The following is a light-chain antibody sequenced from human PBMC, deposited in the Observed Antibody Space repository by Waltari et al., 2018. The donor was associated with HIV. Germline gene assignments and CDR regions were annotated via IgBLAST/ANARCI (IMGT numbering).Light chain of an antibody. CDR2: GAS. CDR1: QTISTT. CDR3: QQYTNWLAFT. V-gene: IGKV3-15*01. J-gene: IGKJ2*01. Sequence: ELVITQSHATLSVSLGERATLSCRASQTISTTLAWDQKKPGHAPRLLIYGASTRATGVPARFSGSGSGTEFTLTIRSLQSEDCGFYYCQQYTNWLAFTFGQGTNLEIK.